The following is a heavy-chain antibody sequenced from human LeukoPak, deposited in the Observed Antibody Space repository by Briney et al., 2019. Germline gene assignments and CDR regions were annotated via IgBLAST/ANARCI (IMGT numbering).Heavy chain of an antibody. Sequence: SETLTLTCTVSGGSISSYYWSWIRQPPGKGLEWIGYIYYSESTNYNPSLKSRVAISVDTSKNQFSLKLSSVTAADTAVYYCARGAATIFGVVINAFDYWGQGTLVTVCS. CDR3: ARGAATIFGVVINAFDY. J-gene: IGHJ4*02. D-gene: IGHD3-3*01. CDR2: IYYSEST. V-gene: IGHV4-59*01. CDR1: GGSISSYY.